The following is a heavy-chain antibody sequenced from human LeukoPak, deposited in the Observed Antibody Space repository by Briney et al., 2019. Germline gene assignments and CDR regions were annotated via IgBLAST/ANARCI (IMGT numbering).Heavy chain of an antibody. D-gene: IGHD3-22*01. CDR3: ARDLRAYDSSGYYFDY. CDR2: IIPLFGTA. V-gene: IGHV1-69*13. CDR1: GGTFSSSA. J-gene: IGHJ4*02. Sequence: ASVKVSCKASGGTFSSSAITWVRQAPGQGLEWMGGIIPLFGTANYAQKFQGRVTITADESTSTAYMELSSLRSEDTAVYYCARDLRAYDSSGYYFDYWGQGTLVTVSS.